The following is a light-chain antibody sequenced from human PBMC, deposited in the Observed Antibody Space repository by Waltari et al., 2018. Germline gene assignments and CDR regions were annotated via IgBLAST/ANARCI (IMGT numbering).Light chain of an antibody. CDR2: EDT. CDR1: ELPRKY. CDR3: YSSDSTGLRV. J-gene: IGLJ1*01. Sequence: SYELTQPPSVSVSPGQTARITCPGHELPRKYAYWFQQKSGQAPRLVIYEDTKRPSGIPEGCSGSSSGTVATLTITGAQVDDEADYYCYSSDSTGLRVFGGGTTVVVL. V-gene: IGLV3-10*01.